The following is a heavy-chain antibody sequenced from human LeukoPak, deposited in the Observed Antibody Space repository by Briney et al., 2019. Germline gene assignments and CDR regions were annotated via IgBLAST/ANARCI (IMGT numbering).Heavy chain of an antibody. Sequence: ASVKVSCKASGYTFTGYYMRWVRQAPGQGLEWMGWINPNSGGTNYAQKFQGRVTMTRDTSISTAYMELSRLRSDDTAVYYCARGASSSGTPLDYWGQGTLVTVSS. CDR3: ARGASSSGTPLDY. V-gene: IGHV1-2*02. D-gene: IGHD3-22*01. CDR1: GYTFTGYY. J-gene: IGHJ4*02. CDR2: INPNSGGT.